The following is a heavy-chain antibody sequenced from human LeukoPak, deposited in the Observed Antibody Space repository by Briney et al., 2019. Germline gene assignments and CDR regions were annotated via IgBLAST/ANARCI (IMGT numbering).Heavy chain of an antibody. CDR1: GVSMGSGGYS. Sequence: PSETLSLTCAVSGVSMGSGGYSWRWVRQPPGKGLEWIGYIYHSGSSYYNPSLKSRVTIPMDRSKNQFSLRLTSLTAADTAVYYCVSAYCGGDCYHSLLTNWGQGILVTVSS. D-gene: IGHD2-21*02. J-gene: IGHJ4*02. V-gene: IGHV4-30-2*01. CDR3: VSAYCGGDCYHSLLTN. CDR2: IYHSGSS.